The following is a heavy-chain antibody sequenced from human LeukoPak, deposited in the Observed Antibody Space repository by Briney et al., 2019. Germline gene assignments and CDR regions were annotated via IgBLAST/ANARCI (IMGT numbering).Heavy chain of an antibody. Sequence: SETLSLTCTVSGGSISSYYWSWIRQPPGKGLEWIGYIYYSGSTNYNPSLKSRVTISVDTSKNQFSLKLSAVTAADTAVYYCARVSSSHRYFDLWGRGTLVTVSS. CDR3: ARVSSSHRYFDL. D-gene: IGHD6-13*01. J-gene: IGHJ2*01. V-gene: IGHV4-59*01. CDR1: GGSISSYY. CDR2: IYYSGST.